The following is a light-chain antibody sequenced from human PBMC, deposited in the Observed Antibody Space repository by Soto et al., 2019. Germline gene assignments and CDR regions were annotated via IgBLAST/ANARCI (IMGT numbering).Light chain of an antibody. J-gene: IGLJ2*01. Sequence: QSALTQPASVSGSPGQSIAISCTGTSSDVGGYNYVSWYQQPPGKVPKLMIYEVSNRPSGVSNRFSGSKSGNTASLTISGLQAEDEADYYCSSYTNSDTRVFGGGTKVTVL. CDR2: EVS. CDR3: SSYTNSDTRV. CDR1: SSDVGGYNY. V-gene: IGLV2-14*01.